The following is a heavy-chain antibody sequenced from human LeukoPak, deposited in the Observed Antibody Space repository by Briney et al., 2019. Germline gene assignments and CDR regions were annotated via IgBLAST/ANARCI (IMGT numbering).Heavy chain of an antibody. V-gene: IGHV1-2*02. D-gene: IGHD2-15*01. CDR2: INPNSGGT. CDR1: GYTFSSYG. J-gene: IGHJ4*02. CDR3: ARDFCSGGSCYFFDY. Sequence: ASVKVSCKASGYTFSSYGISWVRQAPGQGLEWMGWINPNSGGTNYAQKFQGRVTMTRDTSISTAYMELSRLRSDDTAVYYCARDFCSGGSCYFFDYRGQGTLVTVSS.